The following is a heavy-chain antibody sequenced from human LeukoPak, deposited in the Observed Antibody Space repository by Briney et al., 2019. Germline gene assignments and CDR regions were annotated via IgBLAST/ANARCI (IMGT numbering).Heavy chain of an antibody. Sequence: PGGSLRLSCTASGFTFGDYAMSWIRQAPGKGLEWVGFIRSKAYGETADYAASVKGRFTISRDDSKAIAYLQMNSLKTEDTAMYYCARGRYSGTTYYFDYWGQGTLVTVSS. D-gene: IGHD5-12*01. CDR1: GFTFGDYA. CDR3: ARGRYSGTTYYFDY. V-gene: IGHV3-49*03. J-gene: IGHJ4*02. CDR2: IRSKAYGETA.